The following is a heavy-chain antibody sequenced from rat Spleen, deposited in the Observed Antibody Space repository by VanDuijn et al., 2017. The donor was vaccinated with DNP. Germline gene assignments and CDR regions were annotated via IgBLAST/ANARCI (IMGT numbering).Heavy chain of an antibody. Sequence: EVQLVESGGGLVQPGRSLKLSCAASGFTFSNFYMAWVRQAPKKGLEWVATISTNGSRTYYPDSVKGRFTVSRDNAKSSLYLQMNSLKSEDTSTYFCARQKVGWGPFFDSWGRGVMVTVSS. D-gene: IGHD1-4*01. J-gene: IGHJ2*01. V-gene: IGHV5-7*01. CDR1: GFTFSNFY. CDR2: ISTNGSRT. CDR3: ARQKVGWGPFFDS.